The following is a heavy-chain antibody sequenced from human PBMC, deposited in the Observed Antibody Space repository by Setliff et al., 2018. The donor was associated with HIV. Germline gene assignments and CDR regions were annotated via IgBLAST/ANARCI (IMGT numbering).Heavy chain of an antibody. J-gene: IGHJ4*02. CDR2: INPSGGST. CDR1: GDIFSFYA. D-gene: IGHD1-1*01. V-gene: IGHV1-18*01. CDR3: ARTTGHFDY. Sequence: GASVKVSCKASGDIFSFYALSWVRQAPGQGLEWMGIINPSGGSTNYAQKLQGRVTMTTDTSTSTAYMELRSLRSDDTAVYYCARTTGHFDYWGQGTLVTV.